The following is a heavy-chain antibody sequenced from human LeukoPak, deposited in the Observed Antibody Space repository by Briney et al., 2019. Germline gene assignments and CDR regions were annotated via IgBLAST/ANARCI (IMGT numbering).Heavy chain of an antibody. CDR1: GFTFDDYA. Sequence: GGSLRLSCAASGFTFDDYAMHWVRQAPGKGLEWVSYISSSGSTIYYADSVKGRFTISRDNAKNSLYLQMNSLRAEDTAVYYCARVPYGGNRAYYFDYWGQGTLVTVSS. D-gene: IGHD4-23*01. V-gene: IGHV3-11*01. J-gene: IGHJ4*02. CDR3: ARVPYGGNRAYYFDY. CDR2: ISSSGSTI.